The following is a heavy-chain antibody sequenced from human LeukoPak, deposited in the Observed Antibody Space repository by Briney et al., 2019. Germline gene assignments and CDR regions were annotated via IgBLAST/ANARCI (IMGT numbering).Heavy chain of an antibody. CDR2: IYSGGST. J-gene: IGHJ3*02. V-gene: IGHV3-53*01. CDR1: GFTVSSNY. CDR3: ARDSDILASDAFDI. Sequence: GGSLRLSCAASGFTVSSNYMSWVRQAPGKGLEWVSIIYSGGSTFYADSVKGRFTISRDNSKNTLYLQMNSLRAEDTAVYYCARDSDILASDAFDIWGQGTMVTVSS. D-gene: IGHD3-9*01.